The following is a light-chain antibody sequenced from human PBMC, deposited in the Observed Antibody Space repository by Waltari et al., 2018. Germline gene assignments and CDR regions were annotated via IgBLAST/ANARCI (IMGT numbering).Light chain of an antibody. CDR2: WAS. V-gene: IGKV4-1*01. Sequence: DIVMTQSPDSLAVSLGERATINRKSSQSVLYSSNNKNYLAWYQQKPGQPPKLLIYWASTRESGVPDRFSGSGSGTDFTLTISSLQAEDVAVYYCHQYYSTPYSFGQGTKLEIK. CDR1: QSVLYSSNNKNY. J-gene: IGKJ2*03. CDR3: HQYYSTPYS.